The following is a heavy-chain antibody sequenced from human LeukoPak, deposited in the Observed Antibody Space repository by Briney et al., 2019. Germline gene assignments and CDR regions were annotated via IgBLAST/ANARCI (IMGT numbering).Heavy chain of an antibody. D-gene: IGHD1-1*01. Sequence: GESLKISCKGSGYSFTSYWIGWVRQMPGKGLEWMGIIYPGDSDTRYSPSFQGQVTISADKSISTAYLQWSSLKASDTAMYYCARLPPQTGTPPPVVFDYWGQGTLVTVSS. J-gene: IGHJ4*02. CDR3: ARLPPQTGTPPPVVFDY. V-gene: IGHV5-51*01. CDR2: IYPGDSDT. CDR1: GYSFTSYW.